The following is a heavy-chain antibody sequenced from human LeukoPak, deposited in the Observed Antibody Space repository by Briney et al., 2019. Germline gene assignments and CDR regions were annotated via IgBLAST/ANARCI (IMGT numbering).Heavy chain of an antibody. D-gene: IGHD1-1*01. CDR2: IKNKIDGGTT. CDR1: GFTFSQDW. V-gene: IGHV3-15*01. J-gene: IGHJ4*02. Sequence: GGSLRLSCAGPGFTFSQDWMSWVRQVPGKGLEWLGLIKNKIDGGTTDYAVTVKGRFTISRDDSKNTLYLQMNSLKTGDTAVYYCSKYNPYDALDYWGQGTLVTVSS. CDR3: SKYNPYDALDY.